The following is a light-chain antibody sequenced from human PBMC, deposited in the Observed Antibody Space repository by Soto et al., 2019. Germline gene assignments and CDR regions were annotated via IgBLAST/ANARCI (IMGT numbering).Light chain of an antibody. CDR2: AAS. V-gene: IGKV1-8*01. Sequence: AIRMTQSPSSFSASTGDRVTITCRARQGISSYLACYQQKPGKAPKLLIYAASTLQSGVPSRFSGSGSGTDFTLTISCLQSEDFATYYCQQYYSYLRTFGQGTKVEIK. CDR1: QGISSY. CDR3: QQYYSYLRT. J-gene: IGKJ1*01.